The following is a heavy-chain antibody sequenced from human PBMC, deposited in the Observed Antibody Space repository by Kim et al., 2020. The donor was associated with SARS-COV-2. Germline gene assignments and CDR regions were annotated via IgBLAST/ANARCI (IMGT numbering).Heavy chain of an antibody. Sequence: KSRVTISVDTSKNQFSLKLSSVTAEDTAVYYCARGTRQWLARHYYYYMDVWGKGTTVTVSS. J-gene: IGHJ6*03. V-gene: IGHV4-34*01. D-gene: IGHD6-19*01. CDR3: ARGTRQWLARHYYYYMDV.